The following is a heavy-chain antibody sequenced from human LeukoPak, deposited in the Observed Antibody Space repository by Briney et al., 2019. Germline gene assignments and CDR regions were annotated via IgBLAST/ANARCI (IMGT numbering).Heavy chain of an antibody. J-gene: IGHJ5*02. CDR1: GFTFSSYG. V-gene: IGHV3-30*03. CDR3: ASRIAAAAMGGWFDP. CDR2: ISYDGSNK. Sequence: GGSLRLSCAASGFTFSSYGMHWVRQAPGKGLEWVAVISYDGSNKYYADSVKGRFTISRDNSKNTLYLQMNSLRAEDTAVYYCASRIAAAAMGGWFDPWGQGTLVTVSS. D-gene: IGHD6-13*01.